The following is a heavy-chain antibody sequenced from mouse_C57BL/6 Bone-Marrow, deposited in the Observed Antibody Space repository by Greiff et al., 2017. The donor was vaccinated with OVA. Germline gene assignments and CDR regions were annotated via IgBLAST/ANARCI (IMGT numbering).Heavy chain of an antibody. CDR2: IYWDDDK. Sequence: QVQLKESGPGILQSSQTLSLPCSFSGLSLSTSGMGVCWIRQPSGKGLEWLAHIYWDDDKRYNPSLKSRLPISQDTSRNQVLLQNTSMDTADTATYYWARSGTTGWYFDVWGTGTTVTVSS. J-gene: IGHJ1*03. CDR1: GLSLSTSGMG. CDR3: ARSGTTGWYFDV. D-gene: IGHD1-1*01. V-gene: IGHV8-12*01.